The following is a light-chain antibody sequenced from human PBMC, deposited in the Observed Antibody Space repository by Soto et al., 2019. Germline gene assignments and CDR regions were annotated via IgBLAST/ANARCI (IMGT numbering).Light chain of an antibody. J-gene: IGKJ5*01. V-gene: IGKV3-15*01. CDR2: DAS. CDR1: QSVRSK. CDR3: QQYKNWPPIT. Sequence: EIVMTQSPATLSVSPGERATLSCRSSQSVRSKLAWYQQKPGQAPRLLIYDASTRATGIPARFSGSGSGTEFTLTISSLQSEDFAVYFCQQYKNWPPITFGQGTRLEIK.